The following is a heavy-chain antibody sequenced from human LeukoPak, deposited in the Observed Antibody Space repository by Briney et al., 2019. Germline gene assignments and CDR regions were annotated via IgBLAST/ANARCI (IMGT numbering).Heavy chain of an antibody. V-gene: IGHV1-18*01. D-gene: IGHD2-21*01. J-gene: IGHJ5*02. CDR1: XXXXXXXX. CDR3: ARVDGGAPGLVYNWFDP. CDR2: XXPYNGNT. Sequence: VXVSCKASXXXXXXXXISWVXXAPGXXXXXXXXXXPYNGNTNYAQKLQGRVTMTTDTSTSTAYMELRSLRSDDTAVYYCARVDGGAPGLVYNWFDPWGQGTLVTVSS.